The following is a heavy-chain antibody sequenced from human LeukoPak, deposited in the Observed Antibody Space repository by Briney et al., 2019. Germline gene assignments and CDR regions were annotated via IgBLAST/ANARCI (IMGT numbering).Heavy chain of an antibody. CDR2: INHSGST. CDR3: ARGRPFRSIVVVPAARGYFDY. Sequence: SETLSLTCTVSGGSISSSSYYWGWIRQPPGKGLEWIGEINHSGSTNYNPSLKSRVTISVDTSKNQFSLKLSSVTAADTAVYYCARGRPFRSIVVVPAARGYFDYWGQGTLVIVSS. CDR1: GGSISSSSYY. D-gene: IGHD2-2*01. J-gene: IGHJ4*02. V-gene: IGHV4-39*07.